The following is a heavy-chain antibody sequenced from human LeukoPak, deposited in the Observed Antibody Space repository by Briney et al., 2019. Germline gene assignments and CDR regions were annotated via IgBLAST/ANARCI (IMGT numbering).Heavy chain of an antibody. CDR1: GFTFSSYS. V-gene: IGHV3-21*01. D-gene: IGHD2-2*02. CDR2: INGDSSYI. CDR3: ARDRSYSIPD. J-gene: IGHJ4*02. Sequence: GGSLRLSCAASGFTFSSYSMHWVRQAPGKGLEWVSSINGDSSYIYYADSVKGRFFISRDSAKNSVYLQMNSLRVEDTAVYYCARDRSYSIPDWGQGTLVTVSS.